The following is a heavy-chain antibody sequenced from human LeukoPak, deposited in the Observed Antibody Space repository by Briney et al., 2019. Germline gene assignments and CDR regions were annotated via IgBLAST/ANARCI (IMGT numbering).Heavy chain of an antibody. V-gene: IGHV4-34*01. CDR3: ARVRGGDSSSWSDY. D-gene: IGHD6-13*01. CDR2: INHSGST. CDR1: GGSFSGYY. Sequence: SETLSLTCAVYGGSFSGYYWSRIRQPPGKGLEWIGEINHSGSTDYHPSLKSRVTISVDTSKNQFSLKLSSVTAADTAVYYCARVRGGDSSSWSDYWGQGTLVTVSS. J-gene: IGHJ4*02.